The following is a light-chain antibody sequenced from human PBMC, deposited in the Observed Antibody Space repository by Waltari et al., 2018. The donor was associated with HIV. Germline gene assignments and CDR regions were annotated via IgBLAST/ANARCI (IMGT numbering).Light chain of an antibody. CDR3: SSYTSSRTPYYV. V-gene: IGLV2-14*01. CDR1: RSDVGGYNY. J-gene: IGLJ1*01. Sequence: QSALTQPASVSGSPGQSITISCPGPRSDVGGYNYVSCYQQHPGKAPKLMIYDVSNRPLGVSTRFSGSKSGNTASLTISGLRAEDEADYFCSSYTSSRTPYYVLGTGTEVTVL. CDR2: DVS.